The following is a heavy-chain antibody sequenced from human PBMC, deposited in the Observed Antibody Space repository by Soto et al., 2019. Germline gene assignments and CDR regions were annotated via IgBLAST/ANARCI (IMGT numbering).Heavy chain of an antibody. Sequence: ASVKVSCKASGYTFTSYGISWVRQAPGQGLEWMVWISAYNGNTNYAQKLQGRVTMTTDTSTSTAYMELRCLRSDDTAVYYCARLIGYCSGGSCYITGLFDYWGQGTLVTVSS. CDR2: ISAYNGNT. J-gene: IGHJ4*02. CDR1: GYTFTSYG. D-gene: IGHD2-15*01. CDR3: ARLIGYCSGGSCYITGLFDY. V-gene: IGHV1-18*01.